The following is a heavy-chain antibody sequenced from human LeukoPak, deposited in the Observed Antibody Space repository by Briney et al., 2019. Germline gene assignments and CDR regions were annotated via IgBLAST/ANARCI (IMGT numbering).Heavy chain of an antibody. CDR1: GYTFTSYG. J-gene: IGHJ6*03. CDR2: ISAYNGNT. V-gene: IGHV1-18*01. D-gene: IGHD3-9*01. Sequence: ASVKVSCKASGYTFTSYGISWVRQAPGQGLEWMGWISAYNGNTNYAQKLQGRVTMTTDTSTSTAYMELRSLRSDDTAVYYCARHALTGYYNVISYYYYMDVWGIGTTVTVSS. CDR3: ARHALTGYYNVISYYYYMDV.